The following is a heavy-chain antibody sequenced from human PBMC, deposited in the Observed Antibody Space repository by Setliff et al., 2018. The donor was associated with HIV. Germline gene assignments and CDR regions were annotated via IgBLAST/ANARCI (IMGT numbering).Heavy chain of an antibody. CDR2: ISAYNGNT. V-gene: IGHV1-18*01. J-gene: IGHJ3*02. Sequence: ASVKVSCKASGYTFTSYGISWVRQAPGEGLAWMGWISAYNGNTNYAQKLQGRVTMTTDTSTSTAYMELRSLRSDDTAVYYCARDLGRSSDWYFLAGSGDAFDIWGQGTMVTVSS. D-gene: IGHD6-19*01. CDR3: ARDLGRSSDWYFLAGSGDAFDI. CDR1: GYTFTSYG.